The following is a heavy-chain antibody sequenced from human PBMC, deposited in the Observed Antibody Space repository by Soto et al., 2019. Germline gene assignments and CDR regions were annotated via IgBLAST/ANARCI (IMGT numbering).Heavy chain of an antibody. CDR2: IYWNDDK. Sequence: ESGPTLVNPTQTLTLTCTFSGFSLGTSGVGVGWIRQPPGKALEWLALIYWNDDKRYSPSLKSRLTITKDTSKNQVVLTMTNMDPVDTATYYCAHRPLPYCTGGSCYRGGSWSPRYYFDYWGQGTLVTVSS. CDR3: AHRPLPYCTGGSCYRGGSWSPRYYFDY. J-gene: IGHJ4*02. CDR1: GFSLGTSGVG. V-gene: IGHV2-5*01. D-gene: IGHD2-15*01.